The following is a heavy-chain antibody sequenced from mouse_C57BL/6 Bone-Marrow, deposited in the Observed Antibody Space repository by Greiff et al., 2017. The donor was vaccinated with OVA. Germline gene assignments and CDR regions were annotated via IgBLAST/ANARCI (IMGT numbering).Heavy chain of an antibody. CDR2: IDPSDSYT. Sequence: QVQLQQSGAELVMPGASVKLSCKASGYTFTSYWMHWVKQRPGQGLEWIGEIDPSDSYTNYNQKFKGKSTLTVDKSSSTAYMQLSSLTSEDSAVYYCARRGGLYGYSAWCADWGQGTLVTVSA. CDR3: ARRGGLYGYSAWCAD. CDR1: GYTFTSYW. V-gene: IGHV1-69*01. D-gene: IGHD2-2*01. J-gene: IGHJ3*01.